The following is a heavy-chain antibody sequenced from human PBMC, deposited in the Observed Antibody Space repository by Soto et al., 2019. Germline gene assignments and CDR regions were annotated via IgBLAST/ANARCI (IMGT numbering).Heavy chain of an antibody. CDR2: VTPIHGST. D-gene: IGHD5-18*01. V-gene: IGHV1-69*08. Sequence: QVQLVQSGAEVRKPGSSVKVSCKASGGSFSSYTINWVRQAPGQGLEWMGRVTPIHGSTNYAQKFQGRVTIIADKSTSTAYMELGSLRSEDTAVYYCATRGYGEADALDVWGQGTMVTVSS. CDR3: ATRGYGEADALDV. CDR1: GGSFSSYT. J-gene: IGHJ3*01.